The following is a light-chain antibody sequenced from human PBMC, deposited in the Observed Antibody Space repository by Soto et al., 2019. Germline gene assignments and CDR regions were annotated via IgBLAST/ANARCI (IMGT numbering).Light chain of an antibody. CDR1: QNINTH. V-gene: IGKV1-39*01. J-gene: IGKJ1*01. CDR3: QQSYNTPRT. CDR2: ATS. Sequence: DIQMTQSPSSLSASVGHRVTVTCRASQNINTHLNWYQQRPGKAPVLLIYATSYLQSGVPSRFSGSGSGTDFTLTISSLQPDDFATYYCQQSYNTPRTFGQGTKVEIK.